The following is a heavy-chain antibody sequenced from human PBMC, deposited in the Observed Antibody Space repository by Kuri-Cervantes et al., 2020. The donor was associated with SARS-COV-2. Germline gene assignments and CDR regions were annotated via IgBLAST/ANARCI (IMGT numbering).Heavy chain of an antibody. CDR2: INHSGST. Sequence: SETLSLTCAVYGGSFSGYYWSWIRQPPGKGLEWIGEINHSGSTNYNPPLKSRVTISVDTSKNQFSLKLSSVTAADTAVYYCARGAASITMIVVVGNFDYWGQGTLVTVSS. V-gene: IGHV4-34*01. CDR1: GGSFSGYY. J-gene: IGHJ4*02. D-gene: IGHD3-22*01. CDR3: ARGAASITMIVVVGNFDY.